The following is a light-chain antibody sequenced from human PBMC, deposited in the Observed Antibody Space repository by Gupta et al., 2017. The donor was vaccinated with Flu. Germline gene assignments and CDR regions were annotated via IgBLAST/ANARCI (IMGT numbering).Light chain of an antibody. Sequence: PSALSASVGDRVTITCRASQDIRNELAWYQQKPGSAPKRLIYAASSLQSGVPSRFSGSGSGTEFILTISSLQPEDFATYYCLQHKNYPWTFGQGTKVEIK. CDR1: QDIRNE. J-gene: IGKJ1*01. V-gene: IGKV1-17*01. CDR3: LQHKNYPWT. CDR2: AAS.